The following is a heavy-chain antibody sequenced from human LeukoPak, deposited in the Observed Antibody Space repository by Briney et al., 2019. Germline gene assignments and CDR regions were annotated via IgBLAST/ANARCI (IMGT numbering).Heavy chain of an antibody. CDR3: ARPYYYDSRIDP. CDR2: MYYSGST. V-gene: IGHV4-30-4*01. J-gene: IGHJ5*02. Sequence: KPSQTLSLTCTVSGGSISSGDYYWRWLRQPPGKGLEWIAYMYYSGSTYYNPSLKSRVTMSADTSKNQLSLKLSSVTAADTAVYYCARPYYYDSRIDPWGQGILVTVSS. D-gene: IGHD3-22*01. CDR1: GGSISSGDYY.